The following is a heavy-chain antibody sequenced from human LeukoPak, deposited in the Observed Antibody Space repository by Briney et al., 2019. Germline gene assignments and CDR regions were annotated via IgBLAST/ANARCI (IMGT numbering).Heavy chain of an antibody. CDR2: LFYSGST. Sequence: SETLSLTCTVSGGSISSYYWSWIRQPPGKGLEWIAYLFYSGSTDYDPSLESRVTISVDTSKNQFSLKLRSVTAADTAVYYCATVAVIRGVTYFDYWGQGTLVTVSS. D-gene: IGHD3-10*01. V-gene: IGHV4-59*01. J-gene: IGHJ4*02. CDR1: GGSISSYY. CDR3: ATVAVIRGVTYFDY.